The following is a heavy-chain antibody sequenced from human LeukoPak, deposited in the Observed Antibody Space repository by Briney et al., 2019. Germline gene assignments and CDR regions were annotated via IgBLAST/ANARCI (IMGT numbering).Heavy chain of an antibody. V-gene: IGHV4-39*01. Sequence: SETLSLTCTVSGGSISSSSYYWGWIRQPPGKGLEWIGSIYYSGSTYYNPSLKSRVTISVDTSKNQFSLKLSSVTAADTAVYYCAGRRGHIAAAGTDYWGQGTLVTVSS. J-gene: IGHJ4*02. CDR3: AGRRGHIAAAGTDY. CDR2: IYYSGST. CDR1: GGSISSSSYY. D-gene: IGHD6-13*01.